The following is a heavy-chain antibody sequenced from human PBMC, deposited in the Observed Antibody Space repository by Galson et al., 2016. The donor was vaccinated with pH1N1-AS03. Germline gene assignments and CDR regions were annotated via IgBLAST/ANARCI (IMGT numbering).Heavy chain of an antibody. Sequence: SLRLSCAASGFTFGAFWMSWVRQAPGKGLEWVANIKEDGNDQHYVASVKGRFTISRDNAKKSLFLQMNSLTADDTAVYYCARTRGVLQSSGEMLSYFDYRGLGSLVTVSS. CDR2: IKEDGNDQ. CDR3: ARTRGVLQSSGEMLSYFDY. V-gene: IGHV3-7*01. J-gene: IGHJ4*02. CDR1: GFTFGAFW. D-gene: IGHD3-10*01.